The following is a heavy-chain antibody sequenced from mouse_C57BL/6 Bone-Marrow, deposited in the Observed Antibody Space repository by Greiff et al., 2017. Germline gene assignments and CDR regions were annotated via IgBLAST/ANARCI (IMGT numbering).Heavy chain of an antibody. V-gene: IGHV1-59*01. CDR3: ARGGYGSSQYYFDY. CDR1: GYTFTSYW. J-gene: IGHJ2*01. CDR2: IDPSDSYT. Sequence: QVQLQQPGAELVRPGTSVKLSCKASGYTFTSYWMHWVKQRPGQGLEWIGVIDPSDSYTTYNQKFKGKATLTVDTSSSTAYMQLSSLTSEDSAVYYCARGGYGSSQYYFDYWGQGTTLTVSS. D-gene: IGHD1-1*01.